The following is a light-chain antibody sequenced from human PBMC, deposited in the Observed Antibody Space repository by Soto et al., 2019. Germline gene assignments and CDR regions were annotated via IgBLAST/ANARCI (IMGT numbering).Light chain of an antibody. Sequence: QSALTQPPSVSGAPGQRVTISCTGSSSNIGAGYDVHWYQQLPGTAPKLLIYGNSNRPSGVPDRFSASKSGTSASLAMTGLQAEDEADYDCQSYDTSMSGYVFGTGTKVTVL. J-gene: IGLJ1*01. V-gene: IGLV1-40*01. CDR2: GNS. CDR3: QSYDTSMSGYV. CDR1: SSNIGAGYD.